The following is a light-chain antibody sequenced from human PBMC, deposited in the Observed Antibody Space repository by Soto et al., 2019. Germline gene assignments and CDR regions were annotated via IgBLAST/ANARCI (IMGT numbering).Light chain of an antibody. V-gene: IGKV2-24*01. J-gene: IGKJ1*01. CDR3: MQATQFPWT. CDR2: KIS. CDR1: QSLVHSDGNTY. Sequence: DIVMAQTPLSSPVTLGQPASISCRSSQSLVHSDGNTYLNWLQQRPGQPPRLLIYKISNRFSVVPDRFSGSGAGTDFTLKISRVEAEDVGVYYCMQATQFPWTFGQGTKVEIK.